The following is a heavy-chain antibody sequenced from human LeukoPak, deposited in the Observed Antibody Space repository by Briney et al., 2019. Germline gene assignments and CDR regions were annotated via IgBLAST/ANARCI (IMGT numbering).Heavy chain of an antibody. J-gene: IGHJ6*03. CDR2: IRYDGSNK. CDR3: AKDGPRRIPYYMDV. CDR1: GFTFSNYV. Sequence: GESLRLSCAASGFTFSNYVMIWVRQAPGKGLEWVAFIRYDGSNKFYTDSVKGRFTISRDNSKNTLYLQMNSLRAADTAVYYCAKDGPRRIPYYMDVWGKGTTVTISS. V-gene: IGHV3-30*02.